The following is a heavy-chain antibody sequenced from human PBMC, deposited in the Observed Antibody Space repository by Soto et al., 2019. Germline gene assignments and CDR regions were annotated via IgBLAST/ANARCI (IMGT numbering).Heavy chain of an antibody. V-gene: IGHV4-34*01. CDR1: GGSFSGYY. CDR3: ARDKITGLFDY. D-gene: IGHD2-8*02. CDR2: INHSGST. J-gene: IGHJ4*02. Sequence: QVQLQQWGAGLLKPSETLSLTCAVYGGSFSGYYWTWIRQPPGTGLEWIGEINHSGSTNYNPSLKRRVTISADTSNNQFSLKLTSVTAADTAVYYCARDKITGLFDYWGQGTLVTVSS.